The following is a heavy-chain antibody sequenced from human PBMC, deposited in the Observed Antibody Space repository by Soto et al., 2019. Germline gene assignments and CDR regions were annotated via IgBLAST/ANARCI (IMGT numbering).Heavy chain of an antibody. J-gene: IGHJ3*02. CDR3: ARDTGWAVFGGHAFDI. Sequence: QVQLVQSGAEVKKPGASLKVSCKPSGYTFTSYGISWVRQAPGQGFEWMRWISAHNGNTHYAQKLQGRVTTTTDTSTTTAYMELRSMKSDDTAVYYCARDTGWAVFGGHAFDIWGQGTMVTVSS. CDR2: ISAHNGNT. V-gene: IGHV1-18*01. CDR1: GYTFTSYG. D-gene: IGHD3-16*01.